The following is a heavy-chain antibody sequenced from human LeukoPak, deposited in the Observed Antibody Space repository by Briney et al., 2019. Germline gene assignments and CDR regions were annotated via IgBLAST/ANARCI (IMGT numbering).Heavy chain of an antibody. V-gene: IGHV4-4*02. CDR3: ARVLWDSSGWLYAFDI. CDR1: GGSISSSNW. J-gene: IGHJ3*02. CDR2: IYHSGST. D-gene: IGHD6-19*01. Sequence: SETLSLTCAVSGGSISSSNWWSWVRQPPGKGLEWIGEIYHSGSTNYNPSLKSRVTISVDKSKNQFSLKLSSVTAADTAVYYCARVLWDSSGWLYAFDIWGQGTMVTVSS.